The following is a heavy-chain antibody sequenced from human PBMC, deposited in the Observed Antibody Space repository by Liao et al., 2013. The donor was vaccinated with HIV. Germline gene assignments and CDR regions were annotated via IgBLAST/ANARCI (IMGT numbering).Heavy chain of an antibody. Sequence: QVQLQESGPGLVKPSQPLSLTCTVSGGSISSYYWSWLRLSAGRGLEWIGRIHPTGNTNYNPSLRSRVTISVDSSTNRFSLLLTSVTAADTAVYYCARGTDFDYWGLGTQVTVSS. CDR3: ARGTDFDY. V-gene: IGHV4-4*07. D-gene: IGHD2-2*01. CDR2: IHPTGNT. CDR1: GGSISSYY. J-gene: IGHJ4*02.